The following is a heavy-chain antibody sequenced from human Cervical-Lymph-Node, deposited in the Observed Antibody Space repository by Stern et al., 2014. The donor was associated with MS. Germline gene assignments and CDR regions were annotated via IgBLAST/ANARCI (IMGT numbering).Heavy chain of an antibody. CDR2: IGNTSGNT. CDR3: TREGPMSRGDY. V-gene: IGHV1-2*06. CDR1: GYTFTDYY. Sequence: QLQLVESGAEVKKPGASVNVSRKASGYTFTDYYVHWVRQAPGQGLQWVGRIGNTSGNTTYAREFEARVPITRDTSFDTAYLNLWGLTSADTAVYYCTREGPMSRGDYWGQGALVTVSS. J-gene: IGHJ4*02.